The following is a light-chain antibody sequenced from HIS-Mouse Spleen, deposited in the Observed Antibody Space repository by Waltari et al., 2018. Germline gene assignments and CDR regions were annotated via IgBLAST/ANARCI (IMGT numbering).Light chain of an antibody. CDR3: QVWDSSSDHYV. CDR1: NIGSKS. Sequence: SYVLTQPPSVSVAPGKTARITCGGNNIGSKSVHWYQQKPGQAPVLVVHDDSDRPSGVPERVSGSNSGNTATLTISRVEAGDEADYYCQVWDSSSDHYVFGTGTKVTVL. V-gene: IGLV3-21*03. CDR2: DDS. J-gene: IGLJ1*01.